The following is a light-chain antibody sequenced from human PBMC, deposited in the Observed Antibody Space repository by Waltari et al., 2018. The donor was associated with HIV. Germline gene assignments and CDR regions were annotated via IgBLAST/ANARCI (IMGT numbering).Light chain of an antibody. CDR3: QQYDNLPFT. CDR2: DAS. CDR1: QDIDNS. Sequence: DIPMTQSPSSLSASVGDRVTITCQASQDIDNSLTWYQQRPGKAPRLLIYDASNLQTGVPSRFSGSGSGTDFTFTVSSLQPEDIATYYCQQYDNLPFTFGPGTKVDIK. V-gene: IGKV1-33*01. J-gene: IGKJ3*01.